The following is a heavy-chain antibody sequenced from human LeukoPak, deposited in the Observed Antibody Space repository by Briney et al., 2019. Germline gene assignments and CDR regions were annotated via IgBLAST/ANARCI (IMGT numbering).Heavy chain of an antibody. Sequence: GASVKVSCKASGYTFTGYYMHWVRQAPGQGLEWMGWINPNSGGTNYAQKFQGRVTMTRDTSISTAYMELSRLRSDDTAVYYCAREVVEITMVRGVINEAYYFDYWGQGTLVTVSS. V-gene: IGHV1-2*02. CDR1: GYTFTGYY. D-gene: IGHD3-10*01. CDR2: INPNSGGT. J-gene: IGHJ4*02. CDR3: AREVVEITMVRGVINEAYYFDY.